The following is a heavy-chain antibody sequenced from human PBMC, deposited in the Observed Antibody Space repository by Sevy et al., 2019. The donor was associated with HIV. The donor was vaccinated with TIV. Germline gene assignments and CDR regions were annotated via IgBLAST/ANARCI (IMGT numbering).Heavy chain of an antibody. V-gene: IGHV4-59*08. CDR2: IYYSGST. D-gene: IGHD6-13*01. Sequence: SETLSLTCTVSGGSISSYYWSWIRQPPGKGLEWIGYIYYSGSTNYNPSLKSRVTISVDTSKNQFSLKLSSVTAADTAXYYCASSPLRIAAAGTDYYYYYYMDVWGKGTTVTVSS. CDR1: GGSISSYY. CDR3: ASSPLRIAAAGTDYYYYYYMDV. J-gene: IGHJ6*03.